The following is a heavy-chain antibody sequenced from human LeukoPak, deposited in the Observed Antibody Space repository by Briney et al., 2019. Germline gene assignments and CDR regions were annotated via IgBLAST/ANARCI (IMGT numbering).Heavy chain of an antibody. CDR2: IYYRVTS. CDR3: ARDLYSSRTNDAFVI. J-gene: IGHJ3*02. V-gene: IGHV4-59*12. D-gene: IGHD6-13*01. CDR1: GDSISTYY. Sequence: PSETLSLTCTVPGDSISTYYWSWIRQPPGKGLEWIGYIYYRVTSDYNPSLKSRVTVSVDMSTRQISLKLSAVPAADTAVYYCARDLYSSRTNDAFVIWGQGTMVTVSS.